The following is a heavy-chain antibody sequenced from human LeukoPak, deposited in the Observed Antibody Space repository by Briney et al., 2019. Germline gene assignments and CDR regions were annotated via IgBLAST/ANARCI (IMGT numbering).Heavy chain of an antibody. CDR2: IYTTGST. Sequence: PSETLSLTCTVSGGSISSGSYYWSWIRQPAGKGLEWIGRIYTTGSTNYNPSLKSRVTISVDTSKNQFSLKLSSVTAADTAVYYCARQSPYDSSGYCPFDYWGQGTLVTVSS. D-gene: IGHD3-22*01. CDR3: ARQSPYDSSGYCPFDY. CDR1: GGSISSGSYY. J-gene: IGHJ4*02. V-gene: IGHV4-61*02.